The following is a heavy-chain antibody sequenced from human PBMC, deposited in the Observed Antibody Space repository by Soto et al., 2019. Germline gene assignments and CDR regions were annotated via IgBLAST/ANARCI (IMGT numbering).Heavy chain of an antibody. CDR2: ISAYNGNT. Sequence: ASVKVSCKASGYTFTSYGISWVRQAPGQGLEWMGWISAYNGNTNYAQKLQGRVTMTTDTSTSTAYMELRSLRSDDTAVYYCARGPRSYYDILTGYYKVSNWFDPWGQGTLVTVSS. J-gene: IGHJ5*02. V-gene: IGHV1-18*01. CDR1: GYTFTSYG. D-gene: IGHD3-9*01. CDR3: ARGPRSYYDILTGYYKVSNWFDP.